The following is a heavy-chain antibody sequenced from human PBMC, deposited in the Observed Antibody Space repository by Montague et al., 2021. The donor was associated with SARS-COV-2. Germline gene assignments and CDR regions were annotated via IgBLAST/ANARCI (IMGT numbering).Heavy chain of an antibody. CDR2: VYYSRSS. Sequence: SETLSLTCTVSGDSVSHDLWTWIRQPPGKGLEWIGYVYYSRSSSXNPSLRGRVSIAVDTSKNQFSLRLSTVTAADTTIYYCVRDPAPSGSGTFYDYWGQGTLVAVSS. CDR1: GDSVSHDL. V-gene: IGHV4-59*02. D-gene: IGHD1-26*01. J-gene: IGHJ4*02. CDR3: VRDPAPSGSGTFYDY.